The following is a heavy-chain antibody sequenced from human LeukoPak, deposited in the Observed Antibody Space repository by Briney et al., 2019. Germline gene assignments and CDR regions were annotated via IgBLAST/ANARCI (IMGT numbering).Heavy chain of an antibody. CDR3: ARGRYSSGWYLRWFDP. J-gene: IGHJ5*02. CDR1: GYTFTSYD. V-gene: IGHV1-8*01. CDR2: MNPNSGNT. D-gene: IGHD6-19*01. Sequence: ASVKVSCKASGYTFTSYDINWVRQATGQGLEWMGWMNPNSGNTGYAQKFQGRVTMTRDKSTSTAYMELSSLRSEDTAVYYCARGRYSSGWYLRWFDPWGQGTLVTVSS.